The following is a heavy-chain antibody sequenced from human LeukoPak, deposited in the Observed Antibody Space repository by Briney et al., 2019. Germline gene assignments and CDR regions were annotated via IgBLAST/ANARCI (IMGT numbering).Heavy chain of an antibody. V-gene: IGHV4-59*01. J-gene: IGHJ4*02. CDR2: IYYSGST. Sequence: SETLSLTCTVSGGSISSYYWSWIRQPPGKGLEWIGYIYYSGSTNYNPSLKSRVTISVDTSKNQFSLKLSSVTAADTAVYCCARSSTTSQLYHYWGQGTLVTVSS. CDR3: ARSSTTSQLYHY. CDR1: GGSISSYY. D-gene: IGHD3-16*02.